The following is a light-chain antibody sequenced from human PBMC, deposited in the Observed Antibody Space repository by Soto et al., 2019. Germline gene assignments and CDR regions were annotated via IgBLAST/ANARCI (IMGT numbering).Light chain of an antibody. Sequence: IVLTQSTATLSVSPGERATLSCRASQSIXSNFACYQQKPGQAPRLLXYCASTRATGSPARCSGSGSGTDFTLTISSLEPEDFAVYYCQQYDIRTRTFGQGTKVDIK. CDR3: QQYDIRTRT. CDR1: QSIXSN. J-gene: IGKJ1*01. V-gene: IGKV3-15*01. CDR2: CAS.